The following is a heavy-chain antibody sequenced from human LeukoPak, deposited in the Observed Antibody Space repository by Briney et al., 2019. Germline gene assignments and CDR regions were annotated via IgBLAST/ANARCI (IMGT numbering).Heavy chain of an antibody. Sequence: GGSLRLSCAASGFTFSSYGMHWVRQAPGKGLEWVAFIRYDGSNKYYADSVKGRFTISRDNSKNTLYLQMNSLRAEDTAVYYCAKDHDYYDSSGHFDYWGQGTLVTVSS. J-gene: IGHJ4*02. D-gene: IGHD3-22*01. CDR2: IRYDGSNK. V-gene: IGHV3-30*02. CDR3: AKDHDYYDSSGHFDY. CDR1: GFTFSSYG.